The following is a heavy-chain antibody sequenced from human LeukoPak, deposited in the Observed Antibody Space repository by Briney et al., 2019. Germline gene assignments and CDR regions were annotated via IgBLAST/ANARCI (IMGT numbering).Heavy chain of an antibody. J-gene: IGHJ6*02. V-gene: IGHV3-30*04. CDR2: ISYDGSNK. CDR3: ARDISDDPYGMDV. D-gene: IGHD1-1*01. CDR1: GFTFDDYA. Sequence: GGSLRLSCAASGFTFDDYAMHWVRQAPGKGLEWVAVISYDGSNKYYADSVKGRFTISRDNSKNTLYLQMNSLRAEDTAAYYCARDISDDPYGMDVWGQGTTVTVSS.